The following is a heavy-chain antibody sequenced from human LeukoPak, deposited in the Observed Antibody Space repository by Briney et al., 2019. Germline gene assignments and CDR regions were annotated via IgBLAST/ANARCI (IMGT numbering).Heavy chain of an antibody. V-gene: IGHV3-30-3*01. CDR1: GFTFSSYA. D-gene: IGHD2-2*03. CDR2: ISYDGSNK. J-gene: IGHJ4*02. CDR3: ARDFGWISGLDY. Sequence: GGSLRLSCAAFGFTFSSYAMHWVRQAPGDGLEWVVVISYDGSNKYYADSVKGRFTISRDNSKNTLFLQMNSLRGEDTAVYYCARDFGWISGLDYWGQGTLVTVSS.